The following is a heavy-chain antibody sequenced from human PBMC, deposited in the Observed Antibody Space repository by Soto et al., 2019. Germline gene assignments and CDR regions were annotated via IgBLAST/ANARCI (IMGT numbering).Heavy chain of an antibody. D-gene: IGHD1-1*01. J-gene: IGHJ5*02. CDR1: GGTFSTYT. CDR3: AGDPDSHCNDCHASFYP. CDR2: IIPIIGII. Sequence: QVQLVQSGAEVKKPGSSVKVSCKASGGTFSTYTITWVRQAPGQGLEWMGRIIPIIGIINYAQKFQGRVTITADKFTGKAYMELAGLRSDDTSVYYCAGDPDSHCNDCHASFYPWGQGTLVTVSS. V-gene: IGHV1-69*08.